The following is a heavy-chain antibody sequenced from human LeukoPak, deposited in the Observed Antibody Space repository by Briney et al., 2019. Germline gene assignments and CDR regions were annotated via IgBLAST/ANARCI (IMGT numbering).Heavy chain of an antibody. CDR3: AKDSERWLQMRCDY. D-gene: IGHD5-24*01. CDR2: ISGSGGST. J-gene: IGHJ4*02. Sequence: PGGSLRLSCAASGFTFSSYAMSWVRQAPGKGLEWVSAISGSGGSTYYADSVKGRFTISRDNSKNTLYLQMNSLRAEDTAVYYCAKDSERWLQMRCDYWGQGTLVTVSS. V-gene: IGHV3-23*01. CDR1: GFTFSSYA.